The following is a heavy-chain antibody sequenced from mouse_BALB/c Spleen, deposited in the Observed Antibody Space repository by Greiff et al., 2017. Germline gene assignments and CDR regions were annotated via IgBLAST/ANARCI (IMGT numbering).Heavy chain of an antibody. CDR2: ISSGGST. D-gene: IGHD2-1*01. V-gene: IGHV5-6-5*01. CDR1: GFTFSSYA. Sequence: EVQGVESGGGLVKPGGSLKLSCAASGFTFSSYAMSWVRQTPEKRLEWVASISSGGSTYYPDSVKGRFTISRDNARNILYLQMSSLRSEDTAMYYCARGGDYGKTPFAYWGQGTLVTVSA. CDR3: ARGGDYGKTPFAY. J-gene: IGHJ3*01.